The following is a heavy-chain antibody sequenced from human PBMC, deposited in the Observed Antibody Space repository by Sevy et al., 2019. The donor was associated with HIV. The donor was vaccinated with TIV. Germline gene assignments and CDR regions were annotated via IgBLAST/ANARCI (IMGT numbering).Heavy chain of an antibody. Sequence: GGSLRLSCAASGFTFSSYGMRWVRQAPGKGLEWVAVIWYDGSNKYYADSVKGRFTISRDNSKNTLYLQMNSLRAEDTAVYYCARALYYYDSSGYYYGTGGDAFDIWGQGTMVTVSS. CDR3: ARALYYYDSSGYYYGTGGDAFDI. D-gene: IGHD3-22*01. CDR2: IWYDGSNK. J-gene: IGHJ3*02. CDR1: GFTFSSYG. V-gene: IGHV3-33*01.